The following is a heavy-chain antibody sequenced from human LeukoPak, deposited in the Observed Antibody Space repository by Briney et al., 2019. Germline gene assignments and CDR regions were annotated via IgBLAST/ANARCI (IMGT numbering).Heavy chain of an antibody. J-gene: IGHJ6*02. CDR1: GFTFSGSA. D-gene: IGHD3-3*01. V-gene: IGHV3-73*01. CDR2: IRSKANSYAT. CDR3: TRGGYYDWQDYYGMDV. Sequence: GGSLRLSCAASGFTFSGSAMHWVRQASGKGLEWVGRIRSKANSYATAYAASVKGRFTISRDDSENTAYLQMNSLKTEDTAVYYCTRGGYYDWQDYYGMDVWGQGTTVTVSS.